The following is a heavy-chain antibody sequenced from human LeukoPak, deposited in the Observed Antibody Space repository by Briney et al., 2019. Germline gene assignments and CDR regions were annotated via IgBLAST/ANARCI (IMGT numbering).Heavy chain of an antibody. D-gene: IGHD4-11*01. V-gene: IGHV3-33*06. CDR1: GFTFSHYG. CDR2: IWSDGSDK. CDR3: AKDAQRGFDYSNSLQH. J-gene: IGHJ1*01. Sequence: GGSLRLSCAAPGFTFSHYGMHWVRQAPGAGLEWVAVIWSDGSDKYYAKSVKGRFTISRDNSKSSLYLQMNSLRAEDTAVYYCAKDAQRGFDYSNSLQHWGQGALVTVSS.